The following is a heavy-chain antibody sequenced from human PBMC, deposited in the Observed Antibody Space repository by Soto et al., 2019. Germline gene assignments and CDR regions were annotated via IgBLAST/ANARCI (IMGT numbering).Heavy chain of an antibody. J-gene: IGHJ4*02. V-gene: IGHV3-23*01. Sequence: GGSLRLSCAASGFTFSSYAMSWVRQAPGKGLEWVSAISGDGYSTYSADSLKGRFTISRDNSKNTLYLRMNSLRAEDTAVYYCANLLYSNYVLTNCWGQGTLVTVSS. CDR1: GFTFSSYA. D-gene: IGHD4-4*01. CDR3: ANLLYSNYVLTNC. CDR2: ISGDGYST.